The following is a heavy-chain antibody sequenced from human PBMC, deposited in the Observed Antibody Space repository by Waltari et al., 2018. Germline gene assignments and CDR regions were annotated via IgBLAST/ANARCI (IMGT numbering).Heavy chain of an antibody. CDR2: ISWNSGSI. CDR3: AKAKEYSSSNDAFDI. D-gene: IGHD6-6*01. CDR1: GFTFDDYA. Sequence: EVQLVESGGGLVQPGRSLRLSCAASGFTFDDYALHWVRQAPGKGLELVSGISWNSGSIGYADSVKGRFTISRDNAKNSLYLQMNSLRAEDTALYYCAKAKEYSSSNDAFDIWGQGTMVTVSS. J-gene: IGHJ3*02. V-gene: IGHV3-9*01.